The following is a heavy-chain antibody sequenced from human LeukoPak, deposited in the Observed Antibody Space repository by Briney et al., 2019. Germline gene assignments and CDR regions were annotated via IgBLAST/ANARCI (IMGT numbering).Heavy chain of an antibody. D-gene: IGHD2-21*01. J-gene: IGHJ4*02. Sequence: GGSLRLSCAASGFTFSSYWMSWVRQAPGKGLEWVANIKQDGSEKYYVDSVKGRFTISRDNAKNSLYLQTNSLRAEDTAVYYCARECWWGENYFDYWGQGTLVTVSS. CDR2: IKQDGSEK. V-gene: IGHV3-7*01. CDR3: ARECWWGENYFDY. CDR1: GFTFSSYW.